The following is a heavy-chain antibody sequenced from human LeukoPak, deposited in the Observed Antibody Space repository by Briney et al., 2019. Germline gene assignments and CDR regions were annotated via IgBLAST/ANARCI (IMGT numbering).Heavy chain of an antibody. D-gene: IGHD3-16*02. V-gene: IGHV4-38-2*02. CDR3: ARVEYYDYVWGSYRQYYFDY. Sequence: SETLSLTCTVSGYSISSGYYWGWIRQPPGKGLEWIGSIYHSGSTYYNPSLKSRVTISVDTSKNQFSLKLSSVTAADTAVYYCARVEYYDYVWGSYRQYYFDYWGQGTLVPVSS. CDR1: GYSISSGYY. J-gene: IGHJ4*02. CDR2: IYHSGST.